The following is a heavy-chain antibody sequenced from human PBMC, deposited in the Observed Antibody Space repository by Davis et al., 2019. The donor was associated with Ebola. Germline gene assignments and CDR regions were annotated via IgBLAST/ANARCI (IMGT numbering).Heavy chain of an antibody. CDR2: INTNTGNP. CDR3: ARDRQLLISKKLYYYGMDV. Sequence: ASVKVSCKASGYTFTSYAMNWVRQAPGQGLEWMGWINTNTGNPTYAQGFTGRFVFSLDTSVSTAYLQISSLKAEDTAVYYCARDRQLLISKKLYYYGMDVWGQGTTVTVSS. D-gene: IGHD2-2*01. CDR1: GYTFTSYA. V-gene: IGHV7-4-1*02. J-gene: IGHJ6*02.